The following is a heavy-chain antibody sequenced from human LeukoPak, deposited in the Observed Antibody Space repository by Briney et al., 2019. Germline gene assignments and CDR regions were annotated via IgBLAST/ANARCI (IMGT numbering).Heavy chain of an antibody. CDR3: SMEVGGTSNYGFYFDD. V-gene: IGHV1-2*02. Sequence: ASVKVSCKASGYTFTGNYMHWVRQAPGQGLEWMGWIIPDSGGTNYAQKKQCKGTMTRATTTSTAYMELSRRRSDDTAVYYCSMEVGGTSNYGFYFDDRGQGTLVT. J-gene: IGHJ4*02. CDR1: GYTFTGNY. CDR2: IIPDSGGT. D-gene: IGHD4-11*01.